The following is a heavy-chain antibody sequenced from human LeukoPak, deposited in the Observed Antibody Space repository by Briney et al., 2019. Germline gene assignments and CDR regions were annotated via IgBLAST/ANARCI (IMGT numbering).Heavy chain of an antibody. J-gene: IGHJ4*02. CDR2: ISGNGGST. CDR3: AKGNRYCSSTSCYQTSFDY. D-gene: IGHD2-2*01. V-gene: IGHV3-23*01. CDR1: GFTFSSYG. Sequence: GGSLRLSCAASGFTFSSYGMSWVRQAPGKGLEWVSTISGNGGSTYYADSVKGRFTISRDNSKNTLYLQMNSLRAEDTAIYYCAKGNRYCSSTSCYQTSFDYRGQGTLVTVSS.